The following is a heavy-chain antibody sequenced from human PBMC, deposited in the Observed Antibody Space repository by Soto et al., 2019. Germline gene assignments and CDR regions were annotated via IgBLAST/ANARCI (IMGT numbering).Heavy chain of an antibody. CDR2: IFHSGST. CDR1: RAFINSGGFY. CDR3: VRGGIAGHWLDP. D-gene: IGHD6-13*01. Sequence: PSETLSLTCSVSRAFINSGGFYYSWIRQPPGKGLEWLGYIFHSGSTLYTPSLRGRLTLSADTSRNQLSLHLTSVTAADTAVYEWVRGGIAGHWLDPWGKGILVPV. V-gene: IGHV4-31*03. J-gene: IGHJ5*02.